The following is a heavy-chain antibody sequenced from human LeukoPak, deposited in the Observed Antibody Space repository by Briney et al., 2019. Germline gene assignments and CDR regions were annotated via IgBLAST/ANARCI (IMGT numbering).Heavy chain of an antibody. Sequence: GXSLQISCKGSGYNFSNYGIGWVRQLPGKGLEWMGLIDPGDSHAIYSPSFQGQVAISADKSISAAYLQWSSLKASDTAMYYCARHGVGAGLAAAYIWGQGTLLTVSS. V-gene: IGHV5-51*01. D-gene: IGHD6-13*01. CDR3: ARHGVGAGLAAAYI. CDR2: IDPGDSHA. CDR1: GYNFSNYG. J-gene: IGHJ4*02.